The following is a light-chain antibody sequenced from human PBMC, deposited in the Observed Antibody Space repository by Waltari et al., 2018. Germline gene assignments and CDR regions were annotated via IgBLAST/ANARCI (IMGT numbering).Light chain of an antibody. V-gene: IGKV1-5*01. CDR1: QRVTRY. CDR2: DVS. Sequence: DIQMTQSPSTLSASVGDRVTLTCRASQRVTRYLAWYQQKPGKAPKVLIWDVSSLERGVPSRFSGSGSGTEFTLTISSLQPDDFATYYCQQYDRYSAWTFGQGTKVEIK. J-gene: IGKJ1*01. CDR3: QQYDRYSAWT.